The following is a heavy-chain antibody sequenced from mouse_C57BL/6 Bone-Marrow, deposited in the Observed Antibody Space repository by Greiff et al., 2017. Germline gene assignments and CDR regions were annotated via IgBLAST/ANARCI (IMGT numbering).Heavy chain of an antibody. CDR3: ASVDAFLPLYAIAY. J-gene: IGHJ4*01. CDR1: GYTFTSYW. Sequence: VQLQQPGAELVMPGASVKLSCKASGYTFTSYWMHWVKQRPGQGLEWIGEIDPSDSYTNYNQKFKGKSTLTVDKSSSTAYMQLSSLTCEDSAVYYCASVDAFLPLYAIAYWGQGTSVTVSS. D-gene: IGHD2-1*01. V-gene: IGHV1-69*01. CDR2: IDPSDSYT.